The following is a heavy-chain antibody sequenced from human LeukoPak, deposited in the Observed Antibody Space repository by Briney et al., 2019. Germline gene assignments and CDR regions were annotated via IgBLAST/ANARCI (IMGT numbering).Heavy chain of an antibody. Sequence: QSGGSLRLSCAASGFTFSNYGFHWVRQTPGKGLEWVAVISYDGSDKYYADSVKGRFTISRDNSKNTLYLQMNSLRAEDTAVYYCAKGYTDFDYWGQGTLVTVSS. V-gene: IGHV3-30*18. J-gene: IGHJ4*02. CDR2: ISYDGSDK. CDR3: AKGYTDFDY. CDR1: GFTFSNYG. D-gene: IGHD3-16*02.